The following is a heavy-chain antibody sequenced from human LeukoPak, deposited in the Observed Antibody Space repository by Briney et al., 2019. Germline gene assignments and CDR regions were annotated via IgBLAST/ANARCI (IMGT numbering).Heavy chain of an antibody. CDR2: ISSSSSTI. Sequence: GGSLRLCCAASGFTFSSYSMNWVRQAPGKGLERVSYISSSSSTIYYADSVKGRFTISRDNAKNSLYLQMNSLRAEDTAVYYCARGKEMATPGFDYWGQGTLVTVSS. V-gene: IGHV3-48*04. CDR3: ARGKEMATPGFDY. D-gene: IGHD5-24*01. CDR1: GFTFSSYS. J-gene: IGHJ4*02.